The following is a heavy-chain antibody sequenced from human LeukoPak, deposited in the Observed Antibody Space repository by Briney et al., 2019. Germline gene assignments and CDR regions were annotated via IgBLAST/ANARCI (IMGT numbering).Heavy chain of an antibody. D-gene: IGHD2-2*01. CDR3: ARAPHYSSTSCYPQNWFDP. CDR2: IIPIFGTA. V-gene: IGHV1-69*01. CDR1: GGTFSSYA. Sequence: SVKVSCKASGGTFSSYAISWVRQAPGQGLEWMGGIIPIFGTANYAQKFQGRVTITADESTSTAYMELSSLRSEDTAVYYCARAPHYSSTSCYPQNWFDPWGQGTLVTVSS. J-gene: IGHJ5*02.